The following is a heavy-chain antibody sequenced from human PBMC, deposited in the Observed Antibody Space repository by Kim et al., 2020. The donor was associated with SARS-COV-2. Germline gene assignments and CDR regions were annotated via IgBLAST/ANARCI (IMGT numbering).Heavy chain of an antibody. J-gene: IGHJ4*02. Sequence: GGSLRLSCAASGFTFSSYGMHWVRQAPGKGLEWVAVISYDGSNKYYADSVKGRFTISRDNSKNTLYLQMNSLRAEDTAVYYCAKDRIAAAGTPCYFDYWGQGTLVTVSS. V-gene: IGHV3-30*18. CDR1: GFTFSSYG. CDR2: ISYDGSNK. CDR3: AKDRIAAAGTPCYFDY. D-gene: IGHD6-13*01.